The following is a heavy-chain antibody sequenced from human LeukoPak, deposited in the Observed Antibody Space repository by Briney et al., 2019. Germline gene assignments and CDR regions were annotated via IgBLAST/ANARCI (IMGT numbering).Heavy chain of an antibody. D-gene: IGHD3-9*01. J-gene: IGHJ3*02. CDR1: GGSISSYY. CDR2: IYYSGST. V-gene: IGHV4-59*01. CDR3: ARDGDPVYYDILTGYYIGAFDI. Sequence: SEPLSLTCTVSGGSISSYYWSWIQQPPGKGLEWIGYIYYSGSTNYNPSLKSRVTISVDTSKNQFSLKLSSVTAADTAVYYCARDGDPVYYDILTGYYIGAFDIWGQGTMVTVSS.